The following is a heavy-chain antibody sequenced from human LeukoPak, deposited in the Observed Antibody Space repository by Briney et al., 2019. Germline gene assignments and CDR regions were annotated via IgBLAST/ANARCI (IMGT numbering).Heavy chain of an antibody. CDR2: IYYSGST. CDR3: ARAGHYDFWSGYYSKYYYYGMDV. D-gene: IGHD3-3*01. Sequence: SETLSLTCTVSGGPISSYYWSWIRQPPGKGLEWIGYIYYSGSTNYNPSLKSRVTISVDTSKDRFSLKLSSVTAADTAVYYCARAGHYDFWSGYYSKYYYYGMDVWGQGTTVTVSS. J-gene: IGHJ6*02. CDR1: GGPISSYY. V-gene: IGHV4-59*01.